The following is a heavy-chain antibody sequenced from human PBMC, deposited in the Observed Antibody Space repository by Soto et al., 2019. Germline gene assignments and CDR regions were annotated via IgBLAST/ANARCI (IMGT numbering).Heavy chain of an antibody. Sequence: HITLKESGPTLVEPTQTLTLTCTFSGFSLSTTGVGVGWIRQPPGKALEWLALIYWDDDKRYSPSLKSRLTIXXVXSXXQVVLTMTNMDPVDTATHCSARSGSHSSGYYPLDPWGQGTLVTVSS. D-gene: IGHD3-22*01. J-gene: IGHJ5*02. CDR3: ARSGSHSSGYYPLDP. CDR1: GFSLSTTGVG. CDR2: IYWDDDK. V-gene: IGHV2-5*02.